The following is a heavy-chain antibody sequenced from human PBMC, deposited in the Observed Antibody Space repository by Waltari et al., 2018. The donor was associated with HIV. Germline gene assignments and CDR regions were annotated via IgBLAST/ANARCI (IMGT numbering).Heavy chain of an antibody. J-gene: IGHJ4*02. CDR1: SGSISSSRSN. Sequence: QVQLQESGPGLVKPSETLSHTCTVSSGSISSSRSNWGWIRQPPGRGLEWIGNIYDSGSTYYNPSLKSRVTISVDTSKNQFSLKLSSVTAADTAVYYCANLPFVYFDYWGQGTLVTVSS. V-gene: IGHV4-39*01. CDR2: IYDSGST. CDR3: ANLPFVYFDY.